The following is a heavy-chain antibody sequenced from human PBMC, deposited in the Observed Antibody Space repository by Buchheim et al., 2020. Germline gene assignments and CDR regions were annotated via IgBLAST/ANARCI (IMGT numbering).Heavy chain of an antibody. J-gene: IGHJ6*02. CDR3: ARDRYSSSWYYYYYGMDV. D-gene: IGHD6-13*01. CDR1: GFTFSSYA. Sequence: QVQLVESGGGVVQPGRSLRLSCAASGFTFSSYAMHWVRQAPGKGLEWVAVISYDGSNKYYADSVKGRFTISRDNSKNTLSLQMNSLRAEDTAVYYCARDRYSSSWYYYYYGMDVWGQGTT. CDR2: ISYDGSNK. V-gene: IGHV3-30-3*01.